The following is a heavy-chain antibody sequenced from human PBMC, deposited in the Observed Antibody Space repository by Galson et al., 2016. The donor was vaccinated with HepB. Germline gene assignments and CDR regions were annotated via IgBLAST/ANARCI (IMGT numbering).Heavy chain of an antibody. CDR3: ATHLLPDRDYYYYGMDV. CDR2: ISTDNGNT. J-gene: IGHJ6*02. V-gene: IGHV1-18*01. CDR1: GYTFINYA. Sequence: SVKVSCKASGYTFINYAVTWVRQAPGQGLEWMGWISTDNGNTNYAQKLQGRVTMTTDTSTSTAYMELTSLRSDDTAVYYCATHLLPDRDYYYYGMDVWGQGTTVTVSS. D-gene: IGHD3-22*01.